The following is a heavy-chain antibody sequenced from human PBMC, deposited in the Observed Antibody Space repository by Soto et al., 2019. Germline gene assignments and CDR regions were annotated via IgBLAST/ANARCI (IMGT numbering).Heavy chain of an antibody. J-gene: IGHJ6*03. D-gene: IGHD3-9*01. Sequence: EVQLVESGGGLVQPGGSLRLSCAASGFTFSSYSMNWVRQAPGKGLEWVSYISSSSSTIYYADSVKGRFTISRDNAKNSLYLQMNSLRAEDTAVYYCARVSELRYFDCSHYYYYHMDVWGKGTTVTVSS. V-gene: IGHV3-48*01. CDR1: GFTFSSYS. CDR2: ISSSSSTI. CDR3: ARVSELRYFDCSHYYYYHMDV.